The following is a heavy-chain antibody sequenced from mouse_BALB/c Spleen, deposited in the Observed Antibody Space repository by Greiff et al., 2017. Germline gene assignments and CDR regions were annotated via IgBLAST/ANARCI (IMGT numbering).Heavy chain of an antibody. J-gene: IGHJ3*01. D-gene: IGHD2-1*01. CDR3: VREHYGNSWFAY. CDR1: GYTFTSYW. V-gene: IGHV1S81*02. Sequence: QVQLQQPGAELVKPGASVKLSCKASGYTFTSYWMHWVEQRPGQGLEWIREINPSNGRTNYNEKFKSKATLTVDKSSSTAYMQLSSLTSEDSAVYNTVREHYGNSWFAYWGQGTLVTVSA. CDR2: INPSNGRT.